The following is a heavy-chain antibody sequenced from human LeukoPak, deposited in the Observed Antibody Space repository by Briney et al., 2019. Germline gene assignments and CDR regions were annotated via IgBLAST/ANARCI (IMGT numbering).Heavy chain of an antibody. CDR1: GGSISSGSYY. CDR3: ARLKYDFWSGYSPSSDY. V-gene: IGHV4-61*02. Sequence: PSQTLSLTCTVSGGSISSGSYYWSWIRQPAGKGLEWIGRIYTSGSTNYNPSLKSRVTISVDTSKNQFSLKLSSVTAADTAAYYCARLKYDFWSGYSPSSDYWGQGTLVTVSS. J-gene: IGHJ4*02. CDR2: IYTSGST. D-gene: IGHD3-3*01.